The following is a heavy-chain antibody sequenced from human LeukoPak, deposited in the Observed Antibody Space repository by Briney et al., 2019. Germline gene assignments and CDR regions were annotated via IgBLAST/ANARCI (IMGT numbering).Heavy chain of an antibody. Sequence: SVKVSCKASGGTFSNYAINWVRQAPGQGLEWMGGIIPIFGTANYAQKFQGRVTITADKSTSTVYMELNSLKSEDTAVYYCARGWDYDSGGRPTAYVHWGQGTLVTVSS. CDR1: GGTFSNYA. CDR3: ARGWDYDSGGRPTAYVH. V-gene: IGHV1-69*06. J-gene: IGHJ4*02. CDR2: IIPIFGTA. D-gene: IGHD3-22*01.